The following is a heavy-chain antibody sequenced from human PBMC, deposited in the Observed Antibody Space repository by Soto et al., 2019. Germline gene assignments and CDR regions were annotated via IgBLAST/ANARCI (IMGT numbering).Heavy chain of an antibody. V-gene: IGHV1-2*02. D-gene: IGHD4-17*01. CDR3: ATRLPSDF. CDR2: INPDNGDT. J-gene: IGHJ4*02. Sequence: ASVKVSCKASGYTFYGYHTFWVREVPGQGLEWVGWINPDNGDTNYAQKFQGRVTMTSDTSISTAYMELTRLTTDDTAVYYCATRLPSDFWGQGTLVTVSS. CDR1: GYTFYGYH.